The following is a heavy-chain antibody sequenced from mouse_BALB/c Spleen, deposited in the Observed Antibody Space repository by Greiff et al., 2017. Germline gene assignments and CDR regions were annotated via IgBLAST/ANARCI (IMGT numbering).Heavy chain of an antibody. J-gene: IGHJ4*01. CDR1: GYTFTDYA. Sequence: QVQLKESGAELVRPGVSVKISCKGSGYTFTDYAMHWVKQSHAKSLEWIGVISTYYGDASYNQKFKGKATMTVDKSSSTAYMELARLTSEDSAIYYCARKTPYAMDYWGQGTSVTVSS. CDR2: ISTYYGDA. CDR3: ARKTPYAMDY. V-gene: IGHV1S137*01.